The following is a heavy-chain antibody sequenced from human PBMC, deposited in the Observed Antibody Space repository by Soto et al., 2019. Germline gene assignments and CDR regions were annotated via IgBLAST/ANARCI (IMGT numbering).Heavy chain of an antibody. CDR2: INHSGST. CDR1: GGSFSGYY. V-gene: IGHV4-34*01. CDR3: ARGRGYCSGGSCYSAFDY. D-gene: IGHD2-15*01. J-gene: IGHJ4*02. Sequence: PSETLSLTCAVYGGSFSGYYWSWIRQPPGKGLEWIGEINHSGSTNYNPSLKRRVTISVDTSKNQFSLKLSSVTAADTAVYYCARGRGYCSGGSCYSAFDYWGQGTLVTVSS.